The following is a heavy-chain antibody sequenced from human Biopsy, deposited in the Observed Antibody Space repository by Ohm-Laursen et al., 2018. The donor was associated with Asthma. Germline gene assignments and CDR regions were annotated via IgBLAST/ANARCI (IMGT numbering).Heavy chain of an antibody. V-gene: IGHV4-39*01. D-gene: IGHD6-19*01. CDR1: GASITTPNY. CDR2: VYYTGNT. J-gene: IGHJ5*02. CDR3: ARHWSGNGWEDVHNWFDP. Sequence: SETLSLTWSVSGASITTPNYWAWIRQPPGRGLEWLGSVYYTGNTIYSSSLRSRLTMSVASPRSHFSLRLSSVTAADRGVYYCARHWSGNGWEDVHNWFDPWGPGIGVTVSS.